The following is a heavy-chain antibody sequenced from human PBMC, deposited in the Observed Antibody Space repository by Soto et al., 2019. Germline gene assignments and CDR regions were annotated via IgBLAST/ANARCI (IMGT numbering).Heavy chain of an antibody. CDR2: ITYNGDNT. Sequence: GGSLRLSCAASGFTFSSYAMTWVRQAPGRGLDWVSVITYNGDNTFYADSVKGRFTISRDNSKDTVDLQMNSLRDEDSAIYYCARYIRGPTVFYFDFWGPGVLVTVSS. D-gene: IGHD5-18*01. CDR3: ARYIRGPTVFYFDF. CDR1: GFTFSSYA. V-gene: IGHV3-23*01. J-gene: IGHJ4*02.